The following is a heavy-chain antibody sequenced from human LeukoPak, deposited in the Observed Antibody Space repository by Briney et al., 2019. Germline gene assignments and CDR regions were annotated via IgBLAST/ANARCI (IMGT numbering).Heavy chain of an antibody. Sequence: ASVKVSCKVSGYTLTELSMHWVRQAPGKGLEWMGGFDPEDGETIYAQKFQGRVTMTEDTSTDTAYMELSSLRSEDTAVYYCATGRDSSGYYYSARYYFDYWGQGTLVTVSS. CDR2: FDPEDGET. CDR1: GYTLTELS. J-gene: IGHJ4*02. D-gene: IGHD3-22*01. V-gene: IGHV1-24*01. CDR3: ATGRDSSGYYYSARYYFDY.